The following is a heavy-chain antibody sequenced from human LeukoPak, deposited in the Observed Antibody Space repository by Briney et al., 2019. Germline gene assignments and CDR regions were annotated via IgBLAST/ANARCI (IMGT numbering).Heavy chain of an antibody. CDR2: ISSSGSTI. J-gene: IGHJ6*03. Sequence: GGSLRLSCAASGFTFSDYYMSWIRQAPGKGLEWVSYISSSGSTIYYADSVKGRFTISRDNAKNSLYLQMNSLRAEDTAVYYCARGHNYYDSSGYYYYYYYTDVWGKGTTVTVSS. CDR3: ARGHNYYDSSGYYYYYYYTDV. D-gene: IGHD3-22*01. CDR1: GFTFSDYY. V-gene: IGHV3-11*04.